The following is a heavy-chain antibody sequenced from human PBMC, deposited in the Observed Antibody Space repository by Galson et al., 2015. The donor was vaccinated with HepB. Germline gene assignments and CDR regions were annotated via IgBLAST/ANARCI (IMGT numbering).Heavy chain of an antibody. CDR2: INAGNGNT. D-gene: IGHD2-21*02. CDR3: ARGVTDFDY. J-gene: IGHJ4*02. V-gene: IGHV1-3*01. CDR1: GYTFTSYA. Sequence: SVKVSCKASGYTFTSYAMHWVRQAPGQRLEWMGWINAGNGNTKYSQKFQGRVTMTTDTSTSTAYMELRSLRSDDTAVYYCARGVTDFDYWGQGTLVTVSS.